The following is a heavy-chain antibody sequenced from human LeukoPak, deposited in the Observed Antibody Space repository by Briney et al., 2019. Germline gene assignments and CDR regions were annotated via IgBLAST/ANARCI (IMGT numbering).Heavy chain of an antibody. D-gene: IGHD1-1*01. CDR3: ARVAKERVGGVYYFDY. V-gene: IGHV3-13*01. CDR1: GFTFSDYD. J-gene: IGHJ4*02. CDR2: IGTAGDT. Sequence: QAGGSLRLSCAASGFTFSDYDMHWVPQATGKGLEWVSAIGTAGDTYYTGSVKGRFTISRENAKNSLYLQMNSLRAGDTAVYYCARVAKERVGGVYYFDYWGQGTLVTVSS.